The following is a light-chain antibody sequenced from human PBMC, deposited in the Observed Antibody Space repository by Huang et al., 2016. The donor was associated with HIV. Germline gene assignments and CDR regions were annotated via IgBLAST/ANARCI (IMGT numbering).Light chain of an antibody. CDR1: QDINNS. J-gene: IGKJ1*01. CDR3: QQYYTRVGT. Sequence: DIQMTQSPSSLSASVGDRVAITCRATQDINNSLAWYHHKPGNAPRLLVYAASKLEGGVPSRFSGSGAGTDYTLTISLQPEDFATYYCQQYYTRVGTFGQGTKVEIK. CDR2: AAS. V-gene: IGKV1-NL1*01.